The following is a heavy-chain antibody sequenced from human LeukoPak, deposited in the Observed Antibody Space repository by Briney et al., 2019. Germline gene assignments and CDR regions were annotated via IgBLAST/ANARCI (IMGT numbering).Heavy chain of an antibody. Sequence: GGSLRLSCAASGFTFSSYSMSWVRQAPGKGLEWVSSISSSSSYIYYADSVKGRFTISRDNAKNSLYLQMNSLRAEDTAVYYCARDTHPPYYFDYWGQGTLVTVSS. V-gene: IGHV3-21*01. CDR1: GFTFSSYS. CDR3: ARDTHPPYYFDY. CDR2: ISSSSSYI. J-gene: IGHJ4*02.